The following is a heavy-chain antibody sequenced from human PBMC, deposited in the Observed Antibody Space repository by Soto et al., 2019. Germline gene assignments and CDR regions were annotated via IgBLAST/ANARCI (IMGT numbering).Heavy chain of an antibody. J-gene: IGHJ4*02. CDR3: AKEGSAGTSDY. CDR1: RFTFSSYG. D-gene: IGHD6-13*01. V-gene: IGHV3-30*18. CDR2: ISYDGSNK. Sequence: VGSLRLSCAASRFTFSSYGMHWVRQAPGKGLEWVAVISYDGSNKYYADSVKGRFTISRDNSKNTLYLQMNSLRAEDTAVYYCAKEGSAGTSDYWGQGTLVTVSS.